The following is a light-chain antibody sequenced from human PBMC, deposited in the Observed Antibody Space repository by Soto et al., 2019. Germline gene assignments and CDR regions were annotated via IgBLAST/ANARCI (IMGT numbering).Light chain of an antibody. V-gene: IGKV3-20*01. J-gene: IGKJ1*01. CDR2: DAF. Sequence: EIVLTQSPGTLSLSPGERVTLSCRASQSVSNNYLAWYQQKPGQAPRLLIYDAFSRATGIADRFSGSGSGTYFPLTSRRLEPEDSAVYYCQQYGTPRTFGPGTRVEIK. CDR3: QQYGTPRT. CDR1: QSVSNNY.